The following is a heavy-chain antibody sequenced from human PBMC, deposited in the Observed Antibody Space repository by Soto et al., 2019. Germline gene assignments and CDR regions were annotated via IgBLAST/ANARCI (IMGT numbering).Heavy chain of an antibody. CDR3: ARDGLTYYYGSGSFHPSDY. J-gene: IGHJ4*02. CDR2: IYYTGST. V-gene: IGHV4-59*01. D-gene: IGHD3-10*01. CDR1: GDSISSYY. Sequence: SETLSLTCTVSGDSISSYYWSWIRQPPGKGLEWIGYIYYTGSTNYNPSLKSRVTISVDTSKNQFSLKLSSVTAADTAVYYCARDGLTYYYGSGSFHPSDYWGQGTLVTVSS.